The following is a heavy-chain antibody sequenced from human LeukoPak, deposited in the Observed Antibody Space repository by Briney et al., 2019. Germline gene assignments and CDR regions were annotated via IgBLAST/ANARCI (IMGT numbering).Heavy chain of an antibody. CDR1: GFTFSSYE. D-gene: IGHD3-16*01. V-gene: IGHV3-7*01. CDR3: ARSPRRGEFDY. CDR2: IKRDGSET. J-gene: IGHJ4*02. Sequence: GGSLRLSCAASGFTFSSYEMNWVRQAPGKGLEWVANIKRDGSETYYVDSVKGRFTISRDNTQNSLYLQMNSLGADDTALYYCARSPRRGEFDYWGQGTLVTVSS.